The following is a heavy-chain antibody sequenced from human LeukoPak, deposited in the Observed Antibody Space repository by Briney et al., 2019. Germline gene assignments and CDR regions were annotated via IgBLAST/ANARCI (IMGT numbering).Heavy chain of an antibody. J-gene: IGHJ2*01. CDR1: GDSISSSSYY. CDR3: ARGRRIVVLPGRGYFDL. CDR2: IYYAGST. V-gene: IGHV4-39*02. D-gene: IGHD4/OR15-4a*01. Sequence: PSETLSLTCNVFGDSISSSSYYWSWIRVPPGKGLEWIGSIYYAGSTYYNPSLKSRVTLSVDTSTNHFSLNIKSVTAADTAMYYCARGRRIVVLPGRGYFDLWGRGTLVTVSS.